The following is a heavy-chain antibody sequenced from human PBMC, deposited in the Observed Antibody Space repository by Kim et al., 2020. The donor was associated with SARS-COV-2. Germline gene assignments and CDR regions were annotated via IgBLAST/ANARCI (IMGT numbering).Heavy chain of an antibody. V-gene: IGHV3-53*01. CDR1: GFTVSSNY. D-gene: IGHD3-10*01. Sequence: GGSLRLSCAASGFTVSSNYMSWVRQAPGKGLEWVSVIYAGDSTYYADSVKGRFTISRDNSKNTLYLQMNSLRAEDTAVYYCARERFGSGSYDYWGQGTLVTVSS. CDR3: ARERFGSGSYDY. CDR2: IYAGDST. J-gene: IGHJ4*02.